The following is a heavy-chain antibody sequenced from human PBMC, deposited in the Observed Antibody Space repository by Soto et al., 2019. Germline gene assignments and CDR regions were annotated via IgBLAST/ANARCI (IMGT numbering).Heavy chain of an antibody. J-gene: IGHJ6*02. CDR3: ARGSSRISNYYYYGMDG. D-gene: IGHD2-2*01. V-gene: IGHV4-31*03. Sequence: SETLSLTCTVSGGSISSGGYYWSWIRQHPGKGLEWIGYIYYSGSTYYNPSLKSRVTISVDTSKNQFSLKLSSVTAADTAVYYCARGSSRISNYYYYGMDGWGQGTTVTVSS. CDR2: IYYSGST. CDR1: GGSISSGGYY.